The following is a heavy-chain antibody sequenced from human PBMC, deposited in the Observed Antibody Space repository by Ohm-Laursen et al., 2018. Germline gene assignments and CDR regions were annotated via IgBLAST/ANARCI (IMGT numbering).Heavy chain of an antibody. CDR1: GLNFNEYG. Sequence: SLRLSCAASGLNFNEYGMHWVRQAPGKGLEWVAVISHDGRSRFYVDSVKGRFTISRDNAKNSLYLQMNSLRAEDTAVYYCARGPMGATDWFDPWGQGTLVTVSS. CDR3: ARGPMGATDWFDP. V-gene: IGHV3-33*05. J-gene: IGHJ5*02. D-gene: IGHD1-26*01. CDR2: ISHDGRSR.